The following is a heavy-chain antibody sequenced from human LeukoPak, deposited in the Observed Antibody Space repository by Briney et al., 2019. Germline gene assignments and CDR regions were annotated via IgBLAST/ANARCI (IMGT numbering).Heavy chain of an antibody. CDR2: INHSGST. V-gene: IGHV4-34*01. CDR1: GWSFSGHY. Sequence: SETLSLTCAVYGWSFSGHYWSWIRQPPGKGLEWIGEINHSGSTNYNPSLKSRATISVDTSKNQFSLKLSSVTAADTAVYYCARGALYCSRTSCYDLDYWGQGTLVTVSS. D-gene: IGHD2-2*01. J-gene: IGHJ4*02. CDR3: ARGALYCSRTSCYDLDY.